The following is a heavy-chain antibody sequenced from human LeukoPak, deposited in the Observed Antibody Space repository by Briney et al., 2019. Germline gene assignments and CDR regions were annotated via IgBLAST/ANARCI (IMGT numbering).Heavy chain of an antibody. CDR2: IKQDGSEK. CDR1: GFTFSSYW. V-gene: IGHV3-7*03. Sequence: GGSLRLSCAASGFTFSSYWMSWVRQAPGKGLEWVANIKQDGSEKYYVDSVKGRFTISRDNSKNTLYLQMNSLRAEDTAVYYCAKDHDFWSGYSDYWGQGTLVTVSS. J-gene: IGHJ4*02. D-gene: IGHD3-3*01. CDR3: AKDHDFWSGYSDY.